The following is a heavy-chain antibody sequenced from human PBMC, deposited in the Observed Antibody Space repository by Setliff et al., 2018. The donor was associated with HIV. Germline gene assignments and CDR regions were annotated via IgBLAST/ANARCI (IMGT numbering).Heavy chain of an antibody. CDR2: ISTGNGQT. Sequence: ASVKVSCKASGYSFTTYAIHWVRQAPGQRLEWVGWISTGNGQTKYSQNFQGRITFSRDTSASTAYMELSSLRSEDTAVYYCARDRGYFDWLSSGAFDIWGQGTMVTVSS. V-gene: IGHV1-3*04. CDR1: GYSFTTYA. D-gene: IGHD3-9*01. J-gene: IGHJ3*02. CDR3: ARDRGYFDWLSSGAFDI.